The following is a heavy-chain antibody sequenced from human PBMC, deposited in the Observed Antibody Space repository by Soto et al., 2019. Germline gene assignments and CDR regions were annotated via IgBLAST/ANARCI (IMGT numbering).Heavy chain of an antibody. CDR1: GASFSDYN. CDR2: INHSGST. V-gene: IGHV4-34*01. J-gene: IGHJ4*02. CDR3: ERGTTVVNPSFAF. D-gene: IGHD4-17*01. Sequence: QVQLQQWGAGLLKPSETLSLTCAVYGASFSDYNWSWIRQPPGKGLEWIGEINHSGSTNYNPSLKSRVTISVDTSKNQFSLKLSSVTAADTAVYYCERGTTVVNPSFAFWGQGTLVTVAA.